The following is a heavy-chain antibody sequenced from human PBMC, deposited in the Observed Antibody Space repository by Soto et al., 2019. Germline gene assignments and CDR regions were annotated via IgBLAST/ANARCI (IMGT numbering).Heavy chain of an antibody. J-gene: IGHJ3*02. CDR3: ARDGGVVVVPATLGGIDAFDI. Sequence: LRLSCAASGFTFRSYGMHWVRQAPGKGLEWVAVIWYDGSNKYYADSVKGRFTISRDNSKNTLYLQMNSLRAEDTAVYYCARDGGVVVVPATLGGIDAFDIWGQGTMVTVSS. CDR1: GFTFRSYG. CDR2: IWYDGSNK. V-gene: IGHV3-33*01. D-gene: IGHD2-2*01.